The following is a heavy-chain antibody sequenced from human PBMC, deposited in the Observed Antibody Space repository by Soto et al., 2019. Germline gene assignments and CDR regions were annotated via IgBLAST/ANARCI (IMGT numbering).Heavy chain of an antibody. Sequence: EVQLVDSGGGLVQPGGSLRPSCAASGFIFSNYVMSWVRQAPGKGLEWVSSISDSGGTSYYADSVKGRFTISRDNSKNTLYLQMNSPRAEDTAIYYCAKRPRALLTFDYWGQGTLVTVSS. CDR1: GFIFSNYV. CDR2: ISDSGGTS. J-gene: IGHJ4*02. CDR3: AKRPRALLTFDY. V-gene: IGHV3-23*04. D-gene: IGHD1-26*01.